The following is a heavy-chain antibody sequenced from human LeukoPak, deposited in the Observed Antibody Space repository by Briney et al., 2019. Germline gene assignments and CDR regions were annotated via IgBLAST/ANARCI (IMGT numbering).Heavy chain of an antibody. Sequence: PGGSLRLSCAASGFTFSSYAMHWVRQAPGKGLEWVAVISYDGSNKYYADSVKGRLTISRDNSKNTLYLQMNSLRAEDTAVYYCARAPVYYYDSVDYWGQGTLVTVSS. D-gene: IGHD3-22*01. CDR2: ISYDGSNK. CDR3: ARAPVYYYDSVDY. V-gene: IGHV3-30*01. CDR1: GFTFSSYA. J-gene: IGHJ4*02.